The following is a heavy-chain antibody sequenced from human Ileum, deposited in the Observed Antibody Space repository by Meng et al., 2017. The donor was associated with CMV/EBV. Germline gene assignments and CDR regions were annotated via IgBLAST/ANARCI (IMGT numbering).Heavy chain of an antibody. V-gene: IGHV4-30-4*08. CDR1: GAAISSGDYD. Sequence: VPHQESGPDLGTPSQPLSLGCTVSGAAISSGDYDWGLIRHPPEKGLEWNGYIFFSGNTSYNPSLNNRVILSIDTPRNQFSLMVDSVTAADTAVYYCAIFRIAALGNLFDPWGHGTLVTVSS. CDR3: AIFRIAALGNLFDP. J-gene: IGHJ5*02. D-gene: IGHD6-13*01. CDR2: IFFSGNT.